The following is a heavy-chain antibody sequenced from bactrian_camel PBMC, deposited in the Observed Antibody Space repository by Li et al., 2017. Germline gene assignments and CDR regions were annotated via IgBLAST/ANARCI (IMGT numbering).Heavy chain of an antibody. CDR2: INTDGRT. CDR1: GFTLDDSD. V-gene: IGHV3S63*01. D-gene: IGHD3*01. J-gene: IGHJ4*01. Sequence: HVQLVESGGGSVQAGGSLTLSCTASGFTLDDSDMGWYRQAPGNECELVSSINTDGRTYYADSVKGRFTISQDNAKSTVYLQMNSLKPEDTAVYYCAANYVGNMCDEGQGTQVTVS.